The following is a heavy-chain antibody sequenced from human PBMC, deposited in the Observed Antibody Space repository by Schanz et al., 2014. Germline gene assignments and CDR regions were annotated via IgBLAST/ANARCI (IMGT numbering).Heavy chain of an antibody. Sequence: QVQLQQWGAGLLKPSETLSLTCAVYGGSFSGYYWTWIRQPPGKGLEWIGEISHSGRTTYNPSLKSRAPISVDTSKNQFFLKLSSVAAADTAVYYCARPLAESAAAAFDSWGQGTLVAVSS. CDR1: GGSFSGYY. CDR3: ARPLAESAAAAFDS. V-gene: IGHV4-34*01. J-gene: IGHJ4*02. CDR2: ISHSGRT. D-gene: IGHD2-2*01.